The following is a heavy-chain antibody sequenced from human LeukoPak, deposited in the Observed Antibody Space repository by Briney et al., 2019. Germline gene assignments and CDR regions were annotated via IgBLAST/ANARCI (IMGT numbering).Heavy chain of an antibody. D-gene: IGHD2-2*01. Sequence: ASVKVSCKASGYTFTSYGISWVRQAPGQGLEWMGWISAYNGNTNYAQKLQGRVTMTTDTSTSTAYMELRSLRSDDTAVYYCARTKAGYCSSTSCSVRRGHYYYYYMDVWGKGTTVTVSS. J-gene: IGHJ6*03. V-gene: IGHV1-18*01. CDR3: ARTKAGYCSSTSCSVRRGHYYYYYMDV. CDR1: GYTFTSYG. CDR2: ISAYNGNT.